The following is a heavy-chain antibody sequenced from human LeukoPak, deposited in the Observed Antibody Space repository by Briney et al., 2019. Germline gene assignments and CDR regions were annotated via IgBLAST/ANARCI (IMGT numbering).Heavy chain of an antibody. CDR2: ISGSGGST. V-gene: IGHV3-23*01. CDR3: AKGASIAVAGRSSSYYFDY. D-gene: IGHD6-19*01. J-gene: IGHJ4*02. Sequence: GGSLRLSCAASGFTFSSYAMSWVRQAPGKGLEWVSAISGSGGSTYYADSVKGRFTISRDNSKNTLYLQMNSLRAEDTAVYYCAKGASIAVAGRSSSYYFDYWGQGTLVTVSS. CDR1: GFTFSSYA.